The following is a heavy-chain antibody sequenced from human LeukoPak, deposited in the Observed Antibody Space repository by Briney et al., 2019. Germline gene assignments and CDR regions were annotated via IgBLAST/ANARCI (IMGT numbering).Heavy chain of an antibody. CDR3: AKSTVTSYYMDV. J-gene: IGHJ6*03. Sequence: GGSLRLSXAASGFTFSSYAMSWVRQAPGKGLEWVSAISGSGGSTYYADSVKGRFTISRDNSKNTLYLQMNSPRAEDTAVYYCAKSTVTSYYMDVWGTGTTVTVSS. V-gene: IGHV3-23*01. CDR1: GFTFSSYA. CDR2: ISGSGGST. D-gene: IGHD4-17*01.